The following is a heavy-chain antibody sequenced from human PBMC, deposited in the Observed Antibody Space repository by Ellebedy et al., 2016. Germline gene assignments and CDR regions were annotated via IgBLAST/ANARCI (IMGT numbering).Heavy chain of an antibody. V-gene: IGHV3-53*01. CDR3: AKRLWSGHFGGPFDY. CDR2: IYSGGTT. J-gene: IGHJ4*02. Sequence: GESLKISCAVSGFTVSSNYMSWVRQAPGKGLEWVSVIYSGGTTNYADSVKGRFTISRDTSKNTLYLQMNSLRAEDTAVFYCAKRLWSGHFGGPFDYWGQGTLVTVSS. D-gene: IGHD3-3*01. CDR1: GFTVSSNY.